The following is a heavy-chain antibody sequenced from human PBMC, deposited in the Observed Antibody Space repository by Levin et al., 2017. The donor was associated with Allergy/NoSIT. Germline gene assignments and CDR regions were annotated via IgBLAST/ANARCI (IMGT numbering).Heavy chain of an antibody. V-gene: IGHV1-69*02. CDR1: GGTFSSYT. CDR2: IIPILGIA. Sequence: ASVKVSCKASGGTFSSYTISWVRQAPGQGLEWMGRIIPILGIANYAQKFQGRVTITADKSTSTAYMELSSLRSEDTAVYYCARPDIVVVPAATSRPHFYYGMDVWGQGTTVTVSS. CDR3: ARPDIVVVPAATSRPHFYYGMDV. J-gene: IGHJ6*02. D-gene: IGHD2-2*01.